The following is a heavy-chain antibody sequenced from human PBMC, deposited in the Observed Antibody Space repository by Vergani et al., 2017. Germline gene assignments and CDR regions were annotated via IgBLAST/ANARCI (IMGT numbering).Heavy chain of an antibody. CDR3: ARGYYGILTGYRY. D-gene: IGHD3-9*01. Sequence: QVQVVQSGAEVKKSGASVKVPCKTSGYTFSHYYMHWVRQAPGQGLEWMGIINPSGGHTNYAQKFQGRVIMTRDTSTYTVYTELCSLRSKDTAIYYCARGYYGILTGYRYWGQGTPVTVAA. CDR2: INPSGGHT. J-gene: IGHJ4*02. CDR1: GYTFSHYY. V-gene: IGHV1-46*03.